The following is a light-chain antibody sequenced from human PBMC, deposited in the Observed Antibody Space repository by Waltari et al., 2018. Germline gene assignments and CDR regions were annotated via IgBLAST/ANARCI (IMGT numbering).Light chain of an antibody. CDR2: AAS. V-gene: IGKV1-9*01. CDR3: QQLNSYRYT. Sequence: IQLTQSPSFLSESVGDRVTITCRASQTISIYLAWYQQKPGKAPKLLIYAASTLQRGVPSRFSGSASGTEFSLTISSLQPEDSATYYCQQLNSYRYTFGQGTKLEIK. CDR1: QTISIY. J-gene: IGKJ2*01.